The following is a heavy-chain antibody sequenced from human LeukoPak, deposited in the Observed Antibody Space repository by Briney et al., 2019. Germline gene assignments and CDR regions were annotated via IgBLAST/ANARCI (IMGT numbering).Heavy chain of an antibody. CDR2: ISYDGGNK. D-gene: IGHD2-15*01. CDR3: AKPDTETDIVVVVAAPPPFDY. V-gene: IGHV3-30*18. Sequence: GGSLRLSCAASGFTFRTYGMHWVRQGPDKGLEWGAVISYDGGNKDYADFVKGRFTISRDNSKNALYLQMNSLRAEDTAVYYCAKPDTETDIVVVVAAPPPFDYWGQGTLVTVSS. CDR1: GFTFRTYG. J-gene: IGHJ4*02.